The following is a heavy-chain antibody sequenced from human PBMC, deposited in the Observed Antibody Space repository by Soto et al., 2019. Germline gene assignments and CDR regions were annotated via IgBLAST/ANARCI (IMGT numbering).Heavy chain of an antibody. V-gene: IGHV4-61*01. CDR3: SKVGWGGDS. J-gene: IGHJ4*02. D-gene: IGHD7-27*01. CDR1: GDSVSRGSYH. Sequence: SETLSLTCSVSGDSVSRGSYHWSWIRQPPGKGLEWIGFKPYTGSPDYNPSLKSRVVISIDRSKNQFSLKLSSVTATDTAVYFCSKVGWGGDSWGQGTLVTVSS. CDR2: KPYTGSP.